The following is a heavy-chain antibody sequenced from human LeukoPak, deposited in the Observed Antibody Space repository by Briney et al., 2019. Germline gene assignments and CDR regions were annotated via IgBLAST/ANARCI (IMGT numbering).Heavy chain of an antibody. CDR3: ARDFTPETDIVVVNYYYYGMDV. CDR1: GFTFSSYW. CDR2: IKQDGSEK. V-gene: IGHV3-7*01. J-gene: IGHJ6*02. Sequence: GGSLRLSCAASGFTFSSYWMSWVRQAPGKGLEWVANIKQDGSEKYYVDSVKGRFTISRDNAKNSLYLQMNSLRAEDTAVYYCARDFTPETDIVVVNYYYYGMDVWGQGTTVTVSS. D-gene: IGHD2-15*01.